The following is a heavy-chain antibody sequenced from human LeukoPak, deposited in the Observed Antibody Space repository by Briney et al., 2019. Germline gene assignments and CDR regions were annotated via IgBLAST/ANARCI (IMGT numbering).Heavy chain of an antibody. CDR2: MYYSGST. CDR3: ARPYYYDSRIDP. CDR1: GGSITSGDYY. V-gene: IGHV4-30-4*01. D-gene: IGHD3-22*01. J-gene: IGHJ5*02. Sequence: KTSETLSLTCTVSGGSITSGDYYWSWIRQPPGKGLEWIAYMYYSGSTYYNPSLKSRVTMSADTSKNQFSLKLSSVTAADTAVYYCARPYYYDSRIDPWGQGTLSPSPQ.